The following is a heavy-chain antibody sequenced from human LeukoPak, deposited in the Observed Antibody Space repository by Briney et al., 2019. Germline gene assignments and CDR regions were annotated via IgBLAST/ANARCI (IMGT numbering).Heavy chain of an antibody. CDR3: ARDYYDFWSGRTPYGMDA. CDR2: IYYSGST. J-gene: IGHJ6*02. V-gene: IGHV4-31*03. D-gene: IGHD3-3*01. CDR1: GGSISSGGYY. Sequence: PSQTLSLTCTVSGGSISSGGYYWSWIRQHPGKGLEWIGYIYYSGSTYYNPSLKSRVTISVDTSKNQFSLKLSSVTAADTAVYYCARDYYDFWSGRTPYGMDAWGQGTTVTVSS.